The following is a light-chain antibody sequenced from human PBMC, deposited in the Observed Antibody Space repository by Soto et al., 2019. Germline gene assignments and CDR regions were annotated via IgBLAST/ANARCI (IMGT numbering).Light chain of an antibody. CDR1: QSVSSSS. V-gene: IGKV3-20*01. Sequence: MVLTQSPGTLSLSPGERATLSCRASQSVSSSSLAWYQQKPGQAPRLLIFGASTRAAGFPDRFSGSGSGTDFTLTISRLEPEDFAVYYCQQYGSSPRTFGQGTKVDIK. CDR3: QQYGSSPRT. J-gene: IGKJ1*01. CDR2: GAS.